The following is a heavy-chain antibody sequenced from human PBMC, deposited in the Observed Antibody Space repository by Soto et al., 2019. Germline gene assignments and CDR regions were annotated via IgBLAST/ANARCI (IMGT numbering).Heavy chain of an antibody. V-gene: IGHV4-39*01. CDR1: GGSISSSIYY. D-gene: IGHD3-3*01. J-gene: IGHJ3*02. Sequence: SETLSLTCTVSGGSISSSIYYWGWIRQPPGKGLEWIGSIYYSGSTYYNPSLKSRVTISVDTSKNQFSLKLSSVTAADTAVYYCARHRGAYYDFWSGYYSANTGAAFDIWGQGTMVTVSS. CDR2: IYYSGST. CDR3: ARHRGAYYDFWSGYYSANTGAAFDI.